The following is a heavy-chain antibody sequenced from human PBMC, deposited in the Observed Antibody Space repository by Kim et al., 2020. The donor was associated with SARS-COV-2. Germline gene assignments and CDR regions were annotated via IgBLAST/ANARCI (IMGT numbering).Heavy chain of an antibody. CDR3: ARGRAGVVPSPIMGLGPYYGYYALDV. CDR2: INHSGAT. Sequence: SETLSLTCAAYVGSFSGYDWTWIRQSPGKGLEWIGEINHSGATNYNPSLESRVALSLDTSKNQFSLKLKSVTAADTAVYFCARGRAGVVPSPIMGLGPYYGYYALDVWGQGTTVSVSS. V-gene: IGHV4-34*01. J-gene: IGHJ6*02. CDR1: VGSFSGYD. D-gene: IGHD3-3*01.